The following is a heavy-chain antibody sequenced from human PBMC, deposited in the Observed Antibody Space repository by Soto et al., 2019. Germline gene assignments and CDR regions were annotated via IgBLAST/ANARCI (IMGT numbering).Heavy chain of an antibody. J-gene: IGHJ6*03. Sequence: EVQLVESGGGLVKPGGSLRLSCAASGFTFSSYSMNWVRQAPGKGLEWVSSISSSSSYIYYADSVKGRFTISRDNAKNSLYLQMNSLRAEDTAVYYCARKKPYCSSTSCTSDLKQKYYYYRDVWGKGTTVTVSS. CDR1: GFTFSSYS. CDR2: ISSSSSYI. V-gene: IGHV3-21*01. D-gene: IGHD2-2*01. CDR3: ARKKPYCSSTSCTSDLKQKYYYYRDV.